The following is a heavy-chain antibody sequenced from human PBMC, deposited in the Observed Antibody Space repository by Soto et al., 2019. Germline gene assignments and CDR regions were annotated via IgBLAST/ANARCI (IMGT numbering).Heavy chain of an antibody. J-gene: IGHJ6*02. Sequence: EVQLLESGGGVVQPAGSLRVSCEVSGFTLSSYAMSWVRQAPGKGLEWVSAISGSGSKTYYAASVKGRFTISRDNSENTVCLQLNGARVEDTAVYYCAREVVMGGNTYYYYGLGVWGAGTT. D-gene: IGHD3-22*01. CDR3: AREVVMGGNTYYYYGLGV. CDR2: ISGSGSKT. CDR1: GFTLSSYA. V-gene: IGHV3-23*01.